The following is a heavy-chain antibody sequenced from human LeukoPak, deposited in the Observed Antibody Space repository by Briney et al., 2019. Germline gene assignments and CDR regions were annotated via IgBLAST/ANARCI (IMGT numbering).Heavy chain of an antibody. D-gene: IGHD6-6*01. CDR1: RF. CDR3: VREPRVSEPEGTV. J-gene: IGHJ6*04. CDR2: ITTGNTE. V-gene: IGHV3-11*01. Sequence: PGGSLRLSCAASRFRIRQAPGEGLERVSYITTGNTEYYADSVKDRFTISRDNAKNSVYLQMNSLRAEDTAVYYCVREPRVSEPEGTVWGKGTTVTVSP.